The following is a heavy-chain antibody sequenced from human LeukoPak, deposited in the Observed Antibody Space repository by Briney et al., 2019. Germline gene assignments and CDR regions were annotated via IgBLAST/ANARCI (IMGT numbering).Heavy chain of an antibody. D-gene: IGHD3-22*01. J-gene: IGHJ4*02. CDR3: AKAKDYDSSGYYFHYFDY. Sequence: GGSLRLSCAASGFTFSSYAMSWVRQAPGKGLEWVSAISGSGGSTYYADSVKGRFTISRDNSKNTLYLQMSSLRAEDTAVYYCAKAKDYDSSGYYFHYFDYWGQGTLVTVSS. CDR1: GFTFSSYA. CDR2: ISGSGGST. V-gene: IGHV3-23*01.